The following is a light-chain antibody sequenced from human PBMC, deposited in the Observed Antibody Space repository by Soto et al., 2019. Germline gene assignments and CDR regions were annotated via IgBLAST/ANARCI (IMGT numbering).Light chain of an antibody. Sequence: DFQMTQSPSSLSASVGDTVTITCRASQDIGTFLNWYQQKPGKAPNLLIYAASDLLSGVSSRFSGSGSGKDFTLTISNLQPEDFATYYCQQSYSTPQITFGPGTKVDMK. V-gene: IGKV1-39*01. CDR2: AAS. CDR1: QDIGTF. J-gene: IGKJ3*01. CDR3: QQSYSTPQIT.